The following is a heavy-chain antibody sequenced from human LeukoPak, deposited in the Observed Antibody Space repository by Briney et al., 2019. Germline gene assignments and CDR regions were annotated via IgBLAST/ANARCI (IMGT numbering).Heavy chain of an antibody. CDR2: IYPSGST. CDR3: ARHTDKVNYYYYGMDV. CDR1: GASISSRNW. D-gene: IGHD5-18*01. V-gene: IGHV4-4*02. Sequence: PSETLSLTCAVSGASISSRNWWIWVRQPPGKGLEWIGEIYPSGSTNYNPSLKSRVTISIDKSKNQFFLKLSSVTAADTAVYYCARHTDKVNYYYYGMDVWGQGTTVTVSS. J-gene: IGHJ6*02.